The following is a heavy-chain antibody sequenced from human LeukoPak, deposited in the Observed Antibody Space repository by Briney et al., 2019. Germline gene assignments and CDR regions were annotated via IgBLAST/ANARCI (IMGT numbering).Heavy chain of an antibody. CDR2: IYYSGAT. D-gene: IGHD2-21*01. CDR3: ARHIWQSTARPWFDP. V-gene: IGHV4-39*01. Sequence: SETLSLTCTVSGGSISSGIYYWGWIRQTPGKGLEWIGTIYYSGATYYNPSLKSRLTISVDTSKNQFSLKVSSVIAADTALYYCARHIWQSTARPWFDPRGQGTLVTVSS. J-gene: IGHJ5*02. CDR1: GGSISSGIYY.